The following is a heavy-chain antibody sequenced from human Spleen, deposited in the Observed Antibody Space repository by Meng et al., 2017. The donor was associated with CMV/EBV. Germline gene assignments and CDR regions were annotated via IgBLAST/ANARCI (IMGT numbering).Heavy chain of an antibody. J-gene: IGHJ4*02. Sequence: VSCKASGYNFITYEINWVRQATGQGLEWMGWMNPSSGNTGYAQKFQGRVSIARDTSISTFYMELNSLRSEETAVYYCARAGPGTRDYWGQGTLVTVSS. CDR3: ARAGPGTRDY. CDR2: MNPSSGNT. V-gene: IGHV1-8*02. CDR1: GYNFITYE. D-gene: IGHD1-7*01.